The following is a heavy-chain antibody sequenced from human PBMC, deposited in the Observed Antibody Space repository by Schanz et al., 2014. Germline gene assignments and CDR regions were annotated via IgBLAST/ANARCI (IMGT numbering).Heavy chain of an antibody. D-gene: IGHD2-21*02. J-gene: IGHJ4*02. Sequence: EVQLVESGGGLVKPGGSLRLSCAASGFTFSSYSMNWVRQAPGKGLEWVSSISSSSSYIYYADSVKGRFTISRDTSGNTLYLQMNSLTGEDTAVYYCAKDGVPSPWVCFGGYCYSGGADYWGQGTLVTVSS. CDR3: AKDGVPSPWVCFGGYCYSGGADY. V-gene: IGHV3-21*04. CDR2: ISSSSSYI. CDR1: GFTFSSYS.